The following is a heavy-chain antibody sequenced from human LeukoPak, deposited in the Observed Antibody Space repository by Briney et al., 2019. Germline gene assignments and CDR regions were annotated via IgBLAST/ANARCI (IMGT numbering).Heavy chain of an antibody. J-gene: IGHJ4*02. CDR3: ATAGGSDYGDYLGY. CDR2: IYSGGNT. CDR1: GFTVSSKY. V-gene: IGHV3-53*01. D-gene: IGHD4-17*01. Sequence: GGSLRLSCAASGFTVSSKYMSWVRQAPGKGLEWVSVIYSGGNTYYADSVKGRFTVSRDNSKNTLYLQMNSLRAEDTAVYYCATAGGSDYGDYLGYWGQGTLVTVSS.